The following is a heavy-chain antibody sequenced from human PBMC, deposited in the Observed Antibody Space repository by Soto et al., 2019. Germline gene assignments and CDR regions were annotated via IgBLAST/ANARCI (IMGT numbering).Heavy chain of an antibody. J-gene: IGHJ6*02. CDR1: GYTFTSYD. CDR2: MNPNSGNT. D-gene: IGHD3-3*01. CDR3: ARDRVLLFLEWLPHYGMDV. Sequence: ASVKVSCKASGYTFTSYDINWVRQATGQGLEWMGWMNPNSGNTGYAQKFQGRVTMTRNTSISTAYMELSSLRAEDTAVYYCARDRVLLFLEWLPHYGMDVWGQGTTVPVSS. V-gene: IGHV1-8*01.